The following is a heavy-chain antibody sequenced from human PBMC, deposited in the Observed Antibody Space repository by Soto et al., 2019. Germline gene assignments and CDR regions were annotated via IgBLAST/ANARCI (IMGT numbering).Heavy chain of an antibody. Sequence: EVHLVESGGGLVQPGGSLRLSCAASGFTFNTYSMHWVRQAPGKGLVWISRINSNGSTTTYADSVKGRFTISRDNAKNTLYLQMNSLRAEDTAMYSCTRDGGGNFYYGMDVWGQGTTVTVSS. CDR2: INSNGSTT. D-gene: IGHD2-15*01. J-gene: IGHJ6*02. V-gene: IGHV3-74*01. CDR3: TRDGGGNFYYGMDV. CDR1: GFTFNTYS.